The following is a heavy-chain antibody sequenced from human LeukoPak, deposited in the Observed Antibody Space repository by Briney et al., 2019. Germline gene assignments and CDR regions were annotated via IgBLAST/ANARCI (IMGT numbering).Heavy chain of an antibody. CDR2: IKQDGSEK. CDR3: ARDVSYGYYYAYYFDY. J-gene: IGHJ4*02. Sequence: GGSLRLSCAASGFTFSSYWMGWVRQAPGKGLEWVANIKQDGSEKYYVDSVKGRFTISRDNAKNSLYLQMNSLRAEDTAVYYCARDVSYGYYYAYYFDYWGQGTLVTVSS. D-gene: IGHD3-22*01. V-gene: IGHV3-7*01. CDR1: GFTFSSYW.